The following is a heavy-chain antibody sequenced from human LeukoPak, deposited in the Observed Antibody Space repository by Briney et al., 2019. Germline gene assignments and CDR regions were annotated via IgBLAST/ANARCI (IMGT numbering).Heavy chain of an antibody. CDR1: GFTFSSYW. CDR3: ASCFGDYYHAAFDI. V-gene: IGHV3-7*01. D-gene: IGHD4-17*01. CDR2: IKQDGSEK. Sequence: PGGSLRLSCAASGFTFSSYWMSWVRQAPGKGLEWVANIKQDGSEKYYVDSVKGRFTISRDNAKNSLYLQMNSLRAEDTAVYYCASCFGDYYHAAFDIWAQGTMVTVSS. J-gene: IGHJ3*02.